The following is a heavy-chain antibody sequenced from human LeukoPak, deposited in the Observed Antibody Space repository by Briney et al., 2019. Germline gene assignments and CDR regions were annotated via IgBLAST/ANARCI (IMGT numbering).Heavy chain of an antibody. Sequence: GSLRLSCAASGFIFSRYDMSWVRQPPEEGLEWVSTISFAGDKTAYTDSVKGRFIISRDNSKNTLYLQMNNLRAEDTAAYYCAKGSFWGQGTLVTVSS. D-gene: IGHD3-10*01. V-gene: IGHV3-23*01. CDR1: GFIFSRYD. CDR3: AKGSF. CDR2: ISFAGDKT. J-gene: IGHJ4*02.